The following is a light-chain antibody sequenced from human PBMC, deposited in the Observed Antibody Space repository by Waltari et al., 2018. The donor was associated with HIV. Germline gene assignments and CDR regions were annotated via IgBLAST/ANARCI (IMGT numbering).Light chain of an antibody. V-gene: IGKV3-11*01. J-gene: IGKJ2*01. CDR1: QSVGRY. Sequence: EIVLTQSPATLSLSPGERATLSCRASQSVGRYLAWYQQKPGQAHRLLIYDASNRATGIPDRFSGSGSGTDFTLTISTLEPEDFAVYYCHHRGNWPLYTFGQGTNLEIK. CDR3: HHRGNWPLYT. CDR2: DAS.